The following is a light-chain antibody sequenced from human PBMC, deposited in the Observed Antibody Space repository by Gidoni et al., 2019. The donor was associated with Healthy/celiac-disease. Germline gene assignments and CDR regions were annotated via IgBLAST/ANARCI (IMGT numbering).Light chain of an antibody. Sequence: SYELPQPPSLSVSPGQTARITCSGDALPKKYAYWYQQKSGQAPVLVIYEDNKRHSGTPERFSGSSSGTRATLTISGAQVEDEGDYYCYSTDISGTLSVFGGGTKLTV. CDR2: EDN. V-gene: IGLV3-10*01. CDR1: ALPKKY. J-gene: IGLJ2*01. CDR3: YSTDISGTLSV.